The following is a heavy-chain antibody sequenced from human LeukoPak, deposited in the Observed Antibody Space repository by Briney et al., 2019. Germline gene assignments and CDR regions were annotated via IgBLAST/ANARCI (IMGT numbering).Heavy chain of an antibody. J-gene: IGHJ2*01. V-gene: IGHV3-66*01. Sequence: GGSLRLSCAASGFTVSSNYMSWVRQAPGKGLEWVSVIYSGGSTYYADSVKGGFTISRDNSKNTLYLQMNSLRAKDTAVYYCARVPRNIRNWYFDLWGRGTLVTVSS. D-gene: IGHD2/OR15-2a*01. CDR1: GFTVSSNY. CDR2: IYSGGST. CDR3: ARVPRNIRNWYFDL.